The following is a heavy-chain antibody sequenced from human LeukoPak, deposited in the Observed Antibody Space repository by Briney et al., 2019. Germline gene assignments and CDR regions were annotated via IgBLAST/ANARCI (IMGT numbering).Heavy chain of an antibody. Sequence: PSETLILTYTVSDGSISSYYWSWLRQPPGKGLEWIGYIYYSGSTNYNPSLKSRVTISVDMSKNQFSLKLSSVTAADTAVYYCARHAESGSDRFDYWGQGTLVTVSS. CDR3: ARHAESGSDRFDY. V-gene: IGHV4-59*08. D-gene: IGHD5-12*01. CDR2: IYYSGST. CDR1: DGSISSYY. J-gene: IGHJ4*02.